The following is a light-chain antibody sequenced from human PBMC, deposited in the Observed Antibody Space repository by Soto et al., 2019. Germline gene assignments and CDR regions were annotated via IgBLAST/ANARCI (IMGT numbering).Light chain of an antibody. CDR2: GAS. CDR1: QNVSSNL. CDR3: QKDGNFWT. J-gene: IGKJ1*01. V-gene: IGKV3-20*01. Sequence: TVLTPSPGTLSLSQGERPTISCRASQNVSSNLLVRFQQHPGPAPWLLIYGASSSATGIHDRFSSRRSGPDFSLTIRRLEPDDFAVYYCQKDGNFWTFVQETK.